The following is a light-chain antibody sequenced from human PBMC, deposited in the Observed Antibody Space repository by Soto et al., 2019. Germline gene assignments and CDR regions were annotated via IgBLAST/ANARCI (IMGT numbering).Light chain of an antibody. CDR2: DVS. J-gene: IGLJ2*01. CDR3: SSYTSSSTYVV. Sequence: QSALTQPASVSGSPGQSITISCTGTSSDVGGYNYVSWYQQHPGKAPKLMIYDVSNRPSGVSNRFSGSKCGNTASLTISGLQAEDEADYYCSSYTSSSTYVVFGGGTKLTVL. CDR1: SSDVGGYNY. V-gene: IGLV2-14*01.